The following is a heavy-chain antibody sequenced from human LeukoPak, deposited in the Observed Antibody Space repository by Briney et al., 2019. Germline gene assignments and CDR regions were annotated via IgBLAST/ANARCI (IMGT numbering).Heavy chain of an antibody. Sequence: GASVKVSCKASGYTFTSYYMHWVRQAPGQGLEWMGIINPSGGSTSYAQKFQGRVTMTRDTSTSTVYMELSSLRSEDTAVYYCARGYCSGGSCYWGFDPWGQGTLVTVSS. J-gene: IGHJ5*02. CDR1: GYTFTSYY. D-gene: IGHD2-15*01. CDR3: ARGYCSGGSCYWGFDP. V-gene: IGHV1-46*01. CDR2: INPSGGST.